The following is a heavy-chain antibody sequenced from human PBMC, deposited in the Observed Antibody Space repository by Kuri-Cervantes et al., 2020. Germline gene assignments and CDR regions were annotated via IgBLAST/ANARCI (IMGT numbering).Heavy chain of an antibody. CDR1: GFTFSSYA. D-gene: IGHD3-10*01. V-gene: IGHV3-30-3*01. CDR2: ISYDGSNK. CDR3: ARPMVRGASPDY. J-gene: IGHJ4*02. Sequence: GESLKISCAASGFTFSSYAMHWVRQAPGKGLEWVAVISYDGSNKYYADSVKGRFTISRDNSKNTLYLQMNSLRAEDTAVYYCARPMVRGASPDYWGQGTLVTVSS.